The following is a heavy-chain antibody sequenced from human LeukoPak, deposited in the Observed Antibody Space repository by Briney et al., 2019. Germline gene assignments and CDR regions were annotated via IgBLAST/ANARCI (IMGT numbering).Heavy chain of an antibody. CDR1: GFTFSSYE. J-gene: IGHJ5*02. D-gene: IGHD2-2*01. CDR2: ISSSGSYI. CDR3: ARGRDIVVVPADNWFDP. Sequence: PGGSLRRSCAASGFTFSSYEMNWVGQAPGNGLEWVSYISSSGSYIYYADSVKGRFTISRDNAKNSLYLQMNSLRAEDTAVYYCARGRDIVVVPADNWFDPWGQGTLVTVSS. V-gene: IGHV3-48*03.